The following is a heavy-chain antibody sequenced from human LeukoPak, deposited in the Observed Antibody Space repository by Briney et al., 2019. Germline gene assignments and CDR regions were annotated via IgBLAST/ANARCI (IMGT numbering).Heavy chain of an antibody. CDR1: GYIFTGYA. CDR2: INAGTGDT. D-gene: IGHD3-10*01. J-gene: IGHJ3*02. CDR3: TRDISTILLWVGEPHASDI. Sequence: GASVKVSCKASGYIFTGYAMHWVRQAPGQSLEWMGWINAGTGDTGYSPKFQGRVTITRDTSATTAYMVLSSLRSEDTAMYYCTRDISTILLWVGEPHASDIWGQGTMVTVSS. V-gene: IGHV1-3*01.